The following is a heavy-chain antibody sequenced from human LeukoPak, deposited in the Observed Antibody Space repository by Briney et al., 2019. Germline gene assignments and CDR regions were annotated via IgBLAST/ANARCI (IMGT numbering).Heavy chain of an antibody. CDR3: SRGFSPIAAAEISWFDP. J-gene: IGHJ5*02. Sequence: GGSLRLSCGASGFTFSSYSMNWVRQAPGKGLEWVSSISSSSSYIYYADSVKGRFTISRDNAKNSLYLQMNSLRAEDTAVYYCSRGFSPIAAAEISWFDPWGQGTLVTVSS. CDR2: ISSSSSYI. D-gene: IGHD6-13*01. CDR1: GFTFSSYS. V-gene: IGHV3-21*01.